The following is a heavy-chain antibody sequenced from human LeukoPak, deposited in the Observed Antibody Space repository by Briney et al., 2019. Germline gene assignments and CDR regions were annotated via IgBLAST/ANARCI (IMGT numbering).Heavy chain of an antibody. D-gene: IGHD4-11*01. V-gene: IGHV1-2*06. Sequence: ASVKVSCKASGYTFTAYYIHWVRQAPGQGLEWMGRINPNSGGTNYAQKFQGRVTMTRDTSISTAYMELSRLRSDDTAVYYCARWGGTYRPEVYYYYYGMDVWGQGTTVTVSS. CDR1: GYTFTAYY. J-gene: IGHJ6*02. CDR3: ARWGGTYRPEVYYYYYGMDV. CDR2: INPNSGGT.